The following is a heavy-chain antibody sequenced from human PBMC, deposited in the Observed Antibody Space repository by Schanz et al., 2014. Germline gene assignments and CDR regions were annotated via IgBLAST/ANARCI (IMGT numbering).Heavy chain of an antibody. J-gene: IGHJ4*02. CDR2: ISANGGST. Sequence: EVQLVESGGGFVQPGWSVRLSCAASGFTFNSYWMHWVRQVPGKGLEWVSGISANGGSTHYADSVKGRFTISRDNSKNTLYLQMNSLGVEDTAVYYCATPPPAYTTNWYTYSFVYWGQGTLVTVSS. D-gene: IGHD3-16*01. CDR3: ATPPPAYTTNWYTYSFVY. V-gene: IGHV3-23*04. CDR1: GFTFNSYW.